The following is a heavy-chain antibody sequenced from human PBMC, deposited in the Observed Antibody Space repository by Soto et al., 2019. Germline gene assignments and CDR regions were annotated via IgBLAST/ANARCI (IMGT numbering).Heavy chain of an antibody. Sequence: GGSLRLSCAASGFTVSNTYMTWVRQPPGKGLECVSVIYTAGGTNYADSVKGRFIISRDNSKNTLYLQMNSLRAEDTAVYYCARALPVAKGGFDPWGQGTLVTVSS. CDR2: IYTAGGT. CDR3: ARALPVAKGGFDP. V-gene: IGHV3-53*01. J-gene: IGHJ5*02. CDR1: GFTVSNTY. D-gene: IGHD2-2*01.